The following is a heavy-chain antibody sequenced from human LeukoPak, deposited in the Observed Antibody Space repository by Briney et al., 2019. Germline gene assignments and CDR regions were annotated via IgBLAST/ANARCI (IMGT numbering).Heavy chain of an antibody. CDR3: VRRGSGNFDY. D-gene: IGHD3-16*01. Sequence: GESLKISCQGSGYRFTTNWIGWVRQMPGKGLEWMGIIYPSDSDTRYSPSFQGQVTISADKSISTAYLQWSSLKASDTAMYCCVRRGSGNFDYWGQGTLVTVSS. V-gene: IGHV5-51*01. CDR2: IYPSDSDT. J-gene: IGHJ4*02. CDR1: GYRFTTNW.